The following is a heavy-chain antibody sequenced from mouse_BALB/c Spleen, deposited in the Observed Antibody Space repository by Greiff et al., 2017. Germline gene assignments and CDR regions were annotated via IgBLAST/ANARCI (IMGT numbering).Heavy chain of an antibody. V-gene: IGHV14-3*02. CDR1: GFNIKDTY. J-gene: IGHJ3*01. CDR3: ALYGNYVGFAY. CDR2: IDPANGNT. D-gene: IGHD2-10*02. Sequence: VQLQQSGAELVRSGASVKLSCTASGFNIKDTYMHWVKQRPEQGLEWIGRIDPANGNTKYDPKFQGKATITADTSSNTAYLQLSSLTSEDTAVYYCALYGNYVGFAYWGQGTLVTVSA.